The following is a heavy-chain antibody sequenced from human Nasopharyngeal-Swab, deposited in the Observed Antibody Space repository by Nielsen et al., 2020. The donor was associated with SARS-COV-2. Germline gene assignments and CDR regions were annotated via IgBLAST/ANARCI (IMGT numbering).Heavy chain of an antibody. CDR3: ARDRSYSSGGEHWFDP. V-gene: IGHV1-2*02. Sequence: ASVKVSCKDSGYTFTGYYMHWVRQAPGQGLEWMGWINPNSGGTNYAQKFQGRVTMTRDTSISTAYMELSRLRSDDTAVYYCARDRSYSSGGEHWFDPWGQGTLVTVSS. CDR1: GYTFTGYY. D-gene: IGHD6-19*01. J-gene: IGHJ5*02. CDR2: INPNSGGT.